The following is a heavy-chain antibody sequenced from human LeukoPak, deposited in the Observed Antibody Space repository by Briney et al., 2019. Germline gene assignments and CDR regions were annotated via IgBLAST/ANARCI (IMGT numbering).Heavy chain of an antibody. J-gene: IGHJ5*02. V-gene: IGHV3-74*01. CDR3: ARGTYQLSPTWFDP. Sequence: GGSLRLSCAASGFNFGDYAMHWVRQAPGKGLEWVSRINSDGSSTTYADSVKGRFTISRDNAKNTLYLQMNSLRAEDTAVYYCARGTYQLSPTWFDPWGQGTLVTVSS. CDR1: GFNFGDYA. CDR2: INSDGSST. D-gene: IGHD2-2*01.